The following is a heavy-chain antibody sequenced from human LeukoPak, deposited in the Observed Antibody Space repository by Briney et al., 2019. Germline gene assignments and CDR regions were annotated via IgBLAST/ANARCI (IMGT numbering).Heavy chain of an antibody. J-gene: IGHJ4*02. CDR3: ATKQWLAPPPDS. V-gene: IGHV3-74*01. CDR2: INTDGTVT. Sequence: GGSLRLSCAASGFTFSKYWMLWVRQAPGKGLESVSRINTDGTVTTYADSVKGRFTVSRDNADNTMFLQMDSVRDEDTAVYYCATKQWLAPPPDSWGQGTQVTVSS. CDR1: GFTFSKYW. D-gene: IGHD6-19*01.